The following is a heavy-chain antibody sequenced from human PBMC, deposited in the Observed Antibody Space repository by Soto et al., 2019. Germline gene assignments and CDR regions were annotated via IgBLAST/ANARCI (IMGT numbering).Heavy chain of an antibody. J-gene: IGHJ4*02. V-gene: IGHV3-23*01. CDR2: VTRNRGGT. Sequence: PGGSLRLSCAASGLTFTSSVMSWVRQAPGKGLVWVASVTRNRGGTYYADSVKGRFTIARDNSKKTLSLHLTSMRAEDTAVSHCARPYYAFSGGSYFDDWGQGALVSVSS. D-gene: IGHD3-3*01. CDR1: GLTFTSSV. CDR3: ARPYYAFSGGSYFDD.